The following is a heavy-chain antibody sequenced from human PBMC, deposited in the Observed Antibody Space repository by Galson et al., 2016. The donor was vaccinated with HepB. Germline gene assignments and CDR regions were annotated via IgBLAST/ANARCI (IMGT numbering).Heavy chain of an antibody. CDR3: VKEFVATGAVVGDY. D-gene: IGHD2-21*01. V-gene: IGHV3-23*01. Sequence: SLRLSCAASGFTFSTYAMGWVRQAPGKGLEWVSAISNSGGITYYADSVKGRFTISRDNSKDTLYLQMSSLRVEDTALYYCVKEFVATGAVVGDYWGQGTLVSVSS. J-gene: IGHJ4*02. CDR1: GFTFSTYA. CDR2: ISNSGGIT.